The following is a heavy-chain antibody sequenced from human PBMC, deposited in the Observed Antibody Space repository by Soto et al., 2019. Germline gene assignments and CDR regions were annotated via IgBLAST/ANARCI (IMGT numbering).Heavy chain of an antibody. D-gene: IGHD6-6*01. CDR2: FDPEDGET. CDR1: GYTLAELS. Sequence: ASVKVSCKVSGYTLAELSMHWVRQAPGKGLEWMGGFDPEDGETIYAQKFQGRVTMTEDTSTDTAYMKLSSLRSEDTAVYYCATKFNSSASLPLCYYYYYMDVWGKGTTVTVSS. V-gene: IGHV1-24*01. J-gene: IGHJ6*03. CDR3: ATKFNSSASLPLCYYYYYMDV.